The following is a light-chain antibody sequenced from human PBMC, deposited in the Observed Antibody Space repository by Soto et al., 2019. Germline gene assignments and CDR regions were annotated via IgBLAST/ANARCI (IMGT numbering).Light chain of an antibody. CDR3: QHYSTYPST. J-gene: IGKJ1*01. CDR2: KAS. Sequence: EIQMTQSPSTLSASVGDRVTISCRASQSISSWLAWYQQRPGKAPNLLIYKASTLESGVPSRFSGSGSGTEFTLTISSLQPDDFATYYCQHYSTYPSTFGQGTTVDIK. V-gene: IGKV1-5*03. CDR1: QSISSW.